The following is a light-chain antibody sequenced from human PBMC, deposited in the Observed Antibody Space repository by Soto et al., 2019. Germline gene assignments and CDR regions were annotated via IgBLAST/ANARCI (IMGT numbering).Light chain of an antibody. CDR1: SSNIGSSR. CDR2: YND. CDR3: VAWDDSLNGVV. Sequence: QSVLSQPPSASGTPGQRVTISCSGSSSNIGSSRVNWYQQLPRTAPKLLIYYNDQRPSGVPDRFSGSKSGTSASLAISGLQSEDEADYYCVAWDDSLNGVVFGGGTKLTVL. V-gene: IGLV1-44*01. J-gene: IGLJ2*01.